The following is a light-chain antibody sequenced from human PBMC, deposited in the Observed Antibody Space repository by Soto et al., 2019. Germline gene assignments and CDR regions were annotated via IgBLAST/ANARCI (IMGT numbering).Light chain of an antibody. V-gene: IGKV3-11*01. CDR1: QSVSSY. J-gene: IGKJ1*01. Sequence: EIVLTQSPATLSLSPGERATLSCRASQSVSSYLAWYQQKPGQAPRLLIYDASNRATGIPARFSGSGSGTDFTLTISSLEPEDFAVYYCQQRSNWDTWTFGQGTKVDIK. CDR3: QQRSNWDTWT. CDR2: DAS.